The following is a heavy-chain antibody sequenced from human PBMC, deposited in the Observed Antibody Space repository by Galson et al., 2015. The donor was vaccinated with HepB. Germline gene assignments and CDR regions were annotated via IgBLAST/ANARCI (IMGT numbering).Heavy chain of an antibody. J-gene: IGHJ5*02. CDR3: ARGALIVVVGATENNWFDP. V-gene: IGHV1-18*01. CDR2: INPYTRNT. Sequence: SVKVSCKASGFILSNYLITWVRQAPGHGLEWLGWINPYTRNTKYEQKVQGRVTLTTDISTNTAYMELRSLRSDDTAVYYCARGALIVVVGATENNWFDPWGQGTRITVSS. D-gene: IGHD2-15*01. CDR1: GFILSNYL.